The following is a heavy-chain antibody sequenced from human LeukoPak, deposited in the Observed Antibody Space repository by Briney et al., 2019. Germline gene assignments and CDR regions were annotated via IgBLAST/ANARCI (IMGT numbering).Heavy chain of an antibody. CDR1: GYTFTSYA. Sequence: ASVTVSCTASGYTFTSYAMHWVRQAPGQRLEWMGWINAGNGNTKYSQKFQGRVTITRDTSASTAYMELSSLRSEDTAVYYCARGAAVAGKHFDYWGQGTLVTVSS. CDR3: ARGAAVAGKHFDY. CDR2: INAGNGNT. J-gene: IGHJ4*02. D-gene: IGHD6-19*01. V-gene: IGHV1-3*01.